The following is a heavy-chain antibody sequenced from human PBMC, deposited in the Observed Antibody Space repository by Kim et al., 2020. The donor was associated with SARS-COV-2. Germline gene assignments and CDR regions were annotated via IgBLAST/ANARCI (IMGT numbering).Heavy chain of an antibody. Sequence: GGSLRLSCEVSGFTFLNHDMNWVRQAPGRGLEWVSGISGSGVGTYYADSVKGRFTISKDFSKNMLYMQMNDLRVEDTAMYYCAKRESSSGSHLEHWGHGTLVTVSS. CDR2: ISGSGVGT. V-gene: IGHV3-23*01. J-gene: IGHJ1*01. CDR3: AKRESSSGSHLEH. CDR1: GFTFLNHD. D-gene: IGHD6-13*01.